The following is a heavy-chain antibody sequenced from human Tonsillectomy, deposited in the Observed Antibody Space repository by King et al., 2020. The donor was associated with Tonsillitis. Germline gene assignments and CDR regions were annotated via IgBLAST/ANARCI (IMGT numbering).Heavy chain of an antibody. CDR3: STGGVADYGGVPLRD. CDR1: GFTFSNAW. CDR2: IKSKTEGGTT. D-gene: IGHD4-23*01. J-gene: IGHJ4*02. Sequence: VQLVESGGGLVKPGGSLRLSCAASGFTFSNAWMSWVRQAPGKGLEWVGRIKSKTEGGTTDYAAPVKGRFTISRDDSKNTLYLQMNSLKTEDTAVYYCSTGGVADYGGVPLRDWGQGTLVTVSS. V-gene: IGHV3-15*01.